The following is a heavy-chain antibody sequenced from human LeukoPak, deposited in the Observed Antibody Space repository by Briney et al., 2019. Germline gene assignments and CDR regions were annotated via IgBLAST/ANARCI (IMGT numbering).Heavy chain of an antibody. Sequence: SVKVSCKASGGTFSSYAISWVRQAPGQGLEWMGGIIPIFGTANYAQKFQGRVTITADESTSTAYMELSSLRSEDTAVYYCARDQNCSGGSCYEKYYYYYMDVWGKGTTVTVSS. V-gene: IGHV1-69*13. CDR1: GGTFSSYA. CDR2: IIPIFGTA. J-gene: IGHJ6*03. D-gene: IGHD2-15*01. CDR3: ARDQNCSGGSCYEKYYYYYMDV.